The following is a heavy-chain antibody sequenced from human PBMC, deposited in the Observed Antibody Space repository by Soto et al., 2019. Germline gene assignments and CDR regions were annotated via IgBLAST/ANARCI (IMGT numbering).Heavy chain of an antibody. CDR1: GGSISSYY. V-gene: IGHV4-59*08. J-gene: IGHJ6*03. CDR3: ARLTVAGGYYYYYMDV. CDR2: IYYSGST. Sequence: SETLSLTCTVSGGSISSYYWSWFRQPPGKGLEWIGYIYYSGSTNYNPSLKSRVTISVDTSKNQFSLKLSSVTAADTAVYYCARLTVAGGYYYYYMDVWGKGTTVTVSS. D-gene: IGHD6-19*01.